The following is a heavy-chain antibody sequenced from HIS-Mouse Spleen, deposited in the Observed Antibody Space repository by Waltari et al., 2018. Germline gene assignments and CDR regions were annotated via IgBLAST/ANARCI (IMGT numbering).Heavy chain of an antibody. CDR3: ARIAEGYSSGWYAFDY. D-gene: IGHD6-19*01. V-gene: IGHV2-70*15. CDR2: IDWDDDK. J-gene: IGHJ4*02. Sequence: QVTLRESGPALVKLTQTLTLTCTFSGFSLSTSGMCVSCIRQPPGKALEWLARIDWDDDKYYSTSLKTRLTISKDTSKNQVVLTMTNMDPVDTATYYCARIAEGYSSGWYAFDYWGQGTLVTVSS. CDR1: GFSLSTSGMC.